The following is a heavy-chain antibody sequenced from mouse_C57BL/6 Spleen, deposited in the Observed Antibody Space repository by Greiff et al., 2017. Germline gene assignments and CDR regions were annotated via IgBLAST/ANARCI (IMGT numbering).Heavy chain of an antibody. D-gene: IGHD2-1*01. CDR3: ARSMGGYCNLTGFAY. CDR1: GYTFTSYW. Sequence: QVQLQQPGAELVKPGASVKLSCKASGYTFTSYWMHWVKQRPGQGLEWIGMIHPNSGSTNYNEKFKSKATLTVDKSSSTAYMQLSSLTSEDSAVYYCARSMGGYCNLTGFAYWGQGTLVTVSA. V-gene: IGHV1-64*01. J-gene: IGHJ3*01. CDR2: IHPNSGST.